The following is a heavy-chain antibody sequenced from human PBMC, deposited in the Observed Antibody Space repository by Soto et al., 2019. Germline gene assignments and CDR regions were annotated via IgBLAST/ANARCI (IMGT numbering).Heavy chain of an antibody. CDR1: GGSISSGGDS. Sequence: QLQLQESGSGLVKPSQTLSLTCAVSGGSISSGGDSWSWIRQPPGKGLEWIGYIYHSGSTYYNPPLKRRITLQVDRSKAKFSLKLSSVTAADTAVYYCARVWGYRYGLASDIWGQGTMVTVSS. V-gene: IGHV4-30-2*01. J-gene: IGHJ3*02. D-gene: IGHD5-18*01. CDR2: IYHSGST. CDR3: ARVWGYRYGLASDI.